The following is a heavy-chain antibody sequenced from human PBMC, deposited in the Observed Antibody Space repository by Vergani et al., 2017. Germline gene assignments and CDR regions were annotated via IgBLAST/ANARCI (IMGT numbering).Heavy chain of an antibody. V-gene: IGHV4-61*02. Sequence: QVQLQESGPGLVKPSQTLSLTCTVSGVSITSANYYGSWVRQPAGKGLEWIGRIHPSGTTTYNPSLKSRVTLSVDSSKNQFSLNLNSVTAADTAVYYCAREDYSTSYHHWGQGTLVTVSP. J-gene: IGHJ5*02. D-gene: IGHD2/OR15-2a*01. CDR3: AREDYSTSYHH. CDR2: IHPSGTT. CDR1: GVSITSANYY.